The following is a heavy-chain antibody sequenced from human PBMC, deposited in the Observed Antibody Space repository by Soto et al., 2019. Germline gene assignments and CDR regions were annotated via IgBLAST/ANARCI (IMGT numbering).Heavy chain of an antibody. CDR1: GFTFSSYG. CDR2: IWYDGSNK. J-gene: IGHJ6*02. CDR3: AREGIAAPRGEYYYYGMDV. Sequence: GGSLRLSCAASGFTFSSYGMHWVRQAPGKGLEWVAVIWYDGSNKYYADSVKGRFTISRDNSKNTLYLQMNSLRAEDTAVYYCAREGIAAPRGEYYYYGMDVWGQRTTVTVSS. D-gene: IGHD6-6*01. V-gene: IGHV3-33*01.